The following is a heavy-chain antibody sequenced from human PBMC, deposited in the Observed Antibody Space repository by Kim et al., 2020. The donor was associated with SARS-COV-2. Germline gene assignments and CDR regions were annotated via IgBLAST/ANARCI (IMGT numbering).Heavy chain of an antibody. Sequence: SETLSLTCSVSGGSFRGTNYYWGWIRQSPEKGLEWIGSISHSGSTHYNPSLKSRVSISIHTSKNQFSLRLTSVTAADTALYYCARDGDGYTKYFDSWGQGTLVTVSS. V-gene: IGHV4-39*07. D-gene: IGHD5-18*01. CDR3: ARDGDGYTKYFDS. J-gene: IGHJ4*02. CDR2: ISHSGST. CDR1: GGSFRGTNYY.